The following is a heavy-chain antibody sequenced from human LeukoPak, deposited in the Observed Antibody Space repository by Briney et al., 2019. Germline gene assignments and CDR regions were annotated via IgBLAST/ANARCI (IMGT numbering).Heavy chain of an antibody. V-gene: IGHV3-23*01. D-gene: IGHD4-17*01. CDR1: GFTFSSYA. Sequence: GGSLRLSCAASGFTFSSYAMSWVRQAPGKGLEWVSAISGSGGSTYYADSVKGRFTISRDNSKNTLYLQMNSLRSEDTAVYYCAKVGPMTPMKTKPQGFDYWGQGTLVTVSS. CDR3: AKVGPMTPMKTKPQGFDY. J-gene: IGHJ4*02. CDR2: ISGSGGST.